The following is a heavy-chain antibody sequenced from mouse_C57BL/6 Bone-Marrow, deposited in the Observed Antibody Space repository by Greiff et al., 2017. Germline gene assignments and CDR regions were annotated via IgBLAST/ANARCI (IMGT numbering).Heavy chain of an antibody. CDR1: GYTFTSYT. CDR3: ARSPLDYGSKAY. V-gene: IGHV1-4*01. CDR2: INPSSGYT. D-gene: IGHD1-1*01. J-gene: IGHJ3*01. Sequence: QVQLKESGAELARPGASVKMSCKASGYTFTSYTMHWVKQRPGQGLEWIGYINPSSGYTKYNQKFKDKATLTADKSSSTAYMQLSSLTSEDSAVYYCARSPLDYGSKAYWGQGTLVTVSA.